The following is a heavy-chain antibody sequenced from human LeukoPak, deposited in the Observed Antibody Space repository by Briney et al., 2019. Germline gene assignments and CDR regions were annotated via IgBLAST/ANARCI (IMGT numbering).Heavy chain of an antibody. CDR2: ISYDGSNK. V-gene: IGHV3-30*04. CDR3: ARGTLWFGLGHLDY. CDR1: GFTFSSYA. J-gene: IGHJ4*02. D-gene: IGHD3-10*01. Sequence: GGSLRLSCAASGFTFSSYAMHWVRQAPGKGLEWVAVISYDGSNKYYADSVKGRFTISRDNPKNTLYLQMNSLRAEDTAVYYCARGTLWFGLGHLDYWGQGTLVTVSS.